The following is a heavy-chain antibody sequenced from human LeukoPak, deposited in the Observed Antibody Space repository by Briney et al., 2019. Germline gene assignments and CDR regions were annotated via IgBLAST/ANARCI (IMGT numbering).Heavy chain of an antibody. J-gene: IGHJ5*02. V-gene: IGHV1-58*01. CDR3: ARYSSGWYVGNWFDP. Sequence: ASVKVSCKASGFTFTSSAVQWVRQARGQRLEWIGWIVVGSGNTNYAQKFQGRVTITADKSTSTAYMELSSLRSEDTAVYYCARYSSGWYVGNWFDPWGQGTLVTVSS. D-gene: IGHD6-19*01. CDR1: GFTFTSSA. CDR2: IVVGSGNT.